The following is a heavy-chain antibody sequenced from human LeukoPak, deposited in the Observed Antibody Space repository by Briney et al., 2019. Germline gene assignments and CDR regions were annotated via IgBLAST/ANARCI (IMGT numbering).Heavy chain of an antibody. V-gene: IGHV3-30-3*01. J-gene: IGHJ6*02. CDR2: ISYDGSNK. CDR1: GFTFSSYA. CDR3: ARFACSSTSCYYYYYGMDV. Sequence: GGSLRLSCAASGFTFSSYAMHWVRQAPGKGLEWVAVISYDGSNKYYADSVKGRFTISRDNSKNTLYLQMNSLRAEDTAVYYCARFACSSTSCYYYYYGMDVWGQGTTVTVSS. D-gene: IGHD2-2*01.